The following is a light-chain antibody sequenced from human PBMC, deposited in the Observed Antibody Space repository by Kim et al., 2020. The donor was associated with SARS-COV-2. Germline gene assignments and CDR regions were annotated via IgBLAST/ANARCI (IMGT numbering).Light chain of an antibody. CDR3: LQYSIYPWT. CDR2: KAS. V-gene: IGKV1-5*03. Sequence: DIQMTQPPSTLSASVGDRVTITCRASQSISSWLAWYQQKPGKAPNLLIYKASSLKSGVPSRFSGSGSGTEFTLTISSLQPDDFATYYCLQYSIYPWTFGPGTKVDIK. J-gene: IGKJ1*01. CDR1: QSISSW.